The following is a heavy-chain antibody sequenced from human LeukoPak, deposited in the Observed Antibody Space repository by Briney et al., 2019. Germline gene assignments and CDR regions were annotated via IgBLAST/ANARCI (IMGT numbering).Heavy chain of an antibody. V-gene: IGHV4-61*02. Sequence: PSQTLSLTCTVSGGSISGDIYSWSWIRQPAGKGLEWIGRIYTSGSTNYNPSLKSRVTMSVDTSKNQFSLKLSSVTAADTAVYYCARDEGTVSSDWGQGTLVTVSS. CDR3: ARDEGTVSSD. CDR1: GGSISGDIYS. CDR2: IYTSGST. D-gene: IGHD4-11*01. J-gene: IGHJ4*02.